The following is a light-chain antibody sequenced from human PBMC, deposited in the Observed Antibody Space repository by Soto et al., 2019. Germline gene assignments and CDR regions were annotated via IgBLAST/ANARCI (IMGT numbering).Light chain of an antibody. J-gene: IGLJ2*01. V-gene: IGLV2-11*01. CDR1: SSDVGGYNY. CDR3: CSYAGSYTFDVV. Sequence: QSALTQPRSVSGSSGQSVTISCTGTSSDVGGYNYVSWYQQHPGKAPKLMIYDVSKRPSGVPDRLSGSKSGNTASLTISGLQAEDEADYYCCSYAGSYTFDVVFGGGTQLTVL. CDR2: DVS.